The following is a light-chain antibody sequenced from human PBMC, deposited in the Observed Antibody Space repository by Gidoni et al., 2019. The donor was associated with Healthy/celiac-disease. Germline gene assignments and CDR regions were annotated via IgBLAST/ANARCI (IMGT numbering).Light chain of an antibody. J-gene: IGLJ2*01. CDR1: SSDAGSYNL. CDR3: CSYAGSSTLVV. V-gene: IGLV2-23*02. CDR2: EVS. Sequence: QSALTRPASVSGSPGQSSTISCTGTSSDAGSYNLVSWYQQHPGNAPKLMIYEVSKRPSGVPNRFSGSKSGNTASLTISGLQAEDDADYYCCSYAGSSTLVVFGGGTKLTVL.